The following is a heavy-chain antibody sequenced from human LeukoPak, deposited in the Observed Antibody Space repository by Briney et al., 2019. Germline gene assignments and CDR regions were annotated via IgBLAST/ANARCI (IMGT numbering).Heavy chain of an antibody. CDR2: ISAIGGST. Sequence: AGGSLRLSCEASGFTFTTYAMSWVRQAPGKGLEWVSAISAIGGSTYYADSVKGRFTISRDNSKNTPYLQMNSLRAEDTAVYFCAKNSGSDSGYWFDPWGQGTLVTASS. CDR3: AKNSGSDSGYWFDP. J-gene: IGHJ5*02. V-gene: IGHV3-23*01. CDR1: GFTFTTYA. D-gene: IGHD5-12*01.